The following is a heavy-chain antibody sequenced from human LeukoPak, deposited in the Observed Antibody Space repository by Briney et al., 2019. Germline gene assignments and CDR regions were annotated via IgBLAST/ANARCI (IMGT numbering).Heavy chain of an antibody. CDR1: GYTFTSYD. D-gene: IGHD6-19*01. CDR2: MNPNSGNT. Sequence: ASVKVSCKASGYTFTSYDINWVRQATGQGLEWMGWMNPNSGNTGYAQKFQGRVTMTRNTSISTAYMELSSLRSEDTAVYYCARGSMQWGPAHWFDPWGQGTLVTVSS. V-gene: IGHV1-8*01. CDR3: ARGSMQWGPAHWFDP. J-gene: IGHJ5*02.